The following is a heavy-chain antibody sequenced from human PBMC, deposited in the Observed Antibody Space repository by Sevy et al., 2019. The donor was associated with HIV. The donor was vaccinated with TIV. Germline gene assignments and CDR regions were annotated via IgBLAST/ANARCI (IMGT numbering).Heavy chain of an antibody. V-gene: IGHV5-51*01. CDR2: IYPGDSDT. Sequence: GESLKISCKGSGYSFTSYWIGWVRQMPGKGLEWMGIIYPGDSDTRYSPSFQGQVTISADKSISTAYLQWSSLKASDTAMYYCARQQYDFWSGYWVPNAFDIWGQGTMVTVSS. CDR1: GYSFTSYW. CDR3: ARQQYDFWSGYWVPNAFDI. J-gene: IGHJ3*02. D-gene: IGHD3-3*01.